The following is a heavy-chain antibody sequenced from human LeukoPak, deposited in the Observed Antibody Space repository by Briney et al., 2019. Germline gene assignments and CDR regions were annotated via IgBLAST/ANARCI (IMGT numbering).Heavy chain of an antibody. Sequence: ASVKVSCKASGYTFTSYAMHWVRQAPGQRLEWMGWINAGNGNTKYSQEFQGRVTITRDTSASIAYMELSSLRSEDMAVYYCARDDGVYYYDSSGYIIAGYMDVWGKGTTVTVSS. V-gene: IGHV1-3*03. J-gene: IGHJ6*03. D-gene: IGHD3-22*01. CDR1: GYTFTSYA. CDR3: ARDDGVYYYDSSGYIIAGYMDV. CDR2: INAGNGNT.